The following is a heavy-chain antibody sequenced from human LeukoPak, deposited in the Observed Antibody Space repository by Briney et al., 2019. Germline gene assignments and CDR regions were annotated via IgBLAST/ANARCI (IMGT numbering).Heavy chain of an antibody. V-gene: IGHV3-23*01. D-gene: IGHD3-22*01. Sequence: PGGSLRLSCAASGFTFSSYAMSWARQAPGKGLEWVSAISGSGGSTYYADSVKGRFTISRDNSKNTLYLQMNSLRAEDTAVYYCAKPDDSSGLAAIYFDYWGQGTLVTVSS. CDR2: ISGSGGST. CDR1: GFTFSSYA. J-gene: IGHJ4*02. CDR3: AKPDDSSGLAAIYFDY.